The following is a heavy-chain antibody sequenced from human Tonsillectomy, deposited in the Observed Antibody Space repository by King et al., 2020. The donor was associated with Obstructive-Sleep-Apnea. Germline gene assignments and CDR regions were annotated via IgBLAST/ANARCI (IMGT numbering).Heavy chain of an antibody. CDR2: IYYSGST. CDR3: ARFVLTAWFDP. J-gene: IGHJ5*02. D-gene: IGHD2-21*02. V-gene: IGHV4-31*03. CDR1: GGSITSSDFY. Sequence: VPLQESGPGLVKPSQTLSLTCSVSGGSITSSDFYWSWIRQHPGKGLEWIGYIYYSGSTYYNPSLKSRVTMSVDTSKNEFSLKLSSVTAADTAVYYCARFVLTAWFDPWGQGILVTASS.